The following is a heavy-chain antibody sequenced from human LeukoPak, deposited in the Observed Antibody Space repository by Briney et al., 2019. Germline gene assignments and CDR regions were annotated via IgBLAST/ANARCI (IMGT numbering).Heavy chain of an antibody. CDR1: GYTFTSYY. CDR3: ARGNYGGNAFDI. CDR2: INPSGGST. D-gene: IGHD4-23*01. V-gene: IGHV1-46*01. J-gene: IGHJ3*02. Sequence: GASVKVSCKASGYTFTSYYMHWVRQAPGQGLEWMGIINPSGGSTSYAQKFQGRVTMTRNTSISTAYMELSSLRSEDTAVYYCARGNYGGNAFDIWGQGTMVTVSS.